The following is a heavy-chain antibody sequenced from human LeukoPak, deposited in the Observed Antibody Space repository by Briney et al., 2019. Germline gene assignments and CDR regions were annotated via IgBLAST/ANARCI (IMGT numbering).Heavy chain of an antibody. D-gene: IGHD3-9*01. Sequence: GGSLRLSCAASGFTFSNYAMSWVRQAPGKGLEWVSAITGSGGNTYYADSVKGRFTISRDNSRNTVFLQMNSLRAEDTAVYYCAKWGDYDVLTGYYVSDYWGQGTLVTVSS. CDR1: GFTFSNYA. J-gene: IGHJ4*02. CDR3: AKWGDYDVLTGYYVSDY. V-gene: IGHV3-23*01. CDR2: ITGSGGNT.